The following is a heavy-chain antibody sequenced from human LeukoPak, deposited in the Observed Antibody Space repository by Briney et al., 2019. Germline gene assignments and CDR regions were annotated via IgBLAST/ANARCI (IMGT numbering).Heavy chain of an antibody. D-gene: IGHD2-15*01. CDR3: ARVKCSGGSCYSPFDY. CDR2: IWYDGSNK. V-gene: IGHV3-33*01. Sequence: PGGSLRLSCAASGFTFSSYGMHWVRQAPGKGLEWVAVIWYDGSNKYYADSVKGRFTISRDNSKNTLYLQMNSLRAEDTAVYYCARVKCSGGSCYSPFDYWGQGTLVTVSS. J-gene: IGHJ4*02. CDR1: GFTFSSYG.